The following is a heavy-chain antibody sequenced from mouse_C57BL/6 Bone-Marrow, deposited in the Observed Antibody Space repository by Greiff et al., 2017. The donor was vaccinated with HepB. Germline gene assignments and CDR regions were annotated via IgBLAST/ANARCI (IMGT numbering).Heavy chain of an antibody. D-gene: IGHD1-1*01. CDR1: GFTFSNYW. CDR2: IRLKSDNYAT. J-gene: IGHJ1*03. CDR3: KHGSSLWYIDG. V-gene: IGHV6-3*01. Sequence: EVMLVESGGGLVQPGGSMKLSCVASGFTFSNYWMNWVRQSPEKGLEWVAQIRLKSDNYATHYAESVKGRFTISRDDSKSSVYQQMNNLRAEETGIYNCKHGSSLWYIDGGGTGTTVTVSS.